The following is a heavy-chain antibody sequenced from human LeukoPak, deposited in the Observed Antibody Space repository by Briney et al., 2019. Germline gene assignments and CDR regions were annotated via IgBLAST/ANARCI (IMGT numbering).Heavy chain of an antibody. Sequence: GGTLRLSCAASGFTFSSYGMSWVRQAPGKGLEWVSAISGSGGSTYYADPVKGRFTISRDNSKNTLYLQMNSLRAEDTAVYYCAKEAGVATQMFDAFDIWGQGTMVTVSS. CDR1: GFTFSSYG. V-gene: IGHV3-23*01. CDR2: ISGSGGST. D-gene: IGHD5-12*01. J-gene: IGHJ3*02. CDR3: AKEAGVATQMFDAFDI.